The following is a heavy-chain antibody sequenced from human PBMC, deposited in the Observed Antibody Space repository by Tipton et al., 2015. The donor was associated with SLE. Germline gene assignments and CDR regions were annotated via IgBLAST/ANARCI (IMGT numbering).Heavy chain of an antibody. CDR2: IYTNGST. CDR3: TGDGGVGATVW. J-gene: IGHJ4*02. V-gene: IGHV4-4*07. D-gene: IGHD1-26*01. CDR1: GGSISSYY. Sequence: TLSLTCTVSGGSISSYYWSWIRQPAGKGLEWIGCIYTNGSTNYNPSLKSRVTMSVDTSKNQFSLKLSSVTAADTAVYYCTGDGGVGATVWWGQGTLVTVSS.